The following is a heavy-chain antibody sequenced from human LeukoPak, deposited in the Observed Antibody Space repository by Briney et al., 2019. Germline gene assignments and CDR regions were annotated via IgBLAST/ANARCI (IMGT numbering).Heavy chain of an antibody. Sequence: ETLSLTCTVSGGSISSSSYYWGWIRQAPGKGLEWVSAISGSGGSTYYADSVKGRFTISRDNSKNTLYLQMNSLRAEDTAVYYCAKDPKATVVTPGNPKFDPWGQGTLVTVSS. V-gene: IGHV3-23*01. CDR1: GGSISSSSYY. J-gene: IGHJ5*02. CDR3: AKDPKATVVTPGNPKFDP. D-gene: IGHD4-23*01. CDR2: ISGSGGST.